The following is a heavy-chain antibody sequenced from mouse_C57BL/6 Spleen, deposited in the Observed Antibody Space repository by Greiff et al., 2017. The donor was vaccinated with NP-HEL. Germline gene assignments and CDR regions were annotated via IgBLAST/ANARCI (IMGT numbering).Heavy chain of an antibody. J-gene: IGHJ4*01. D-gene: IGHD2-4*01. CDR3: ARGPFYYDYDFAMDY. CDR1: GYTFTSYW. Sequence: QVQLKQPGAELVRPGSSVKLSCKASGYTFTSYWMDWVKQRPGQGLEWIGNIYPSDSETHYNQKFKDKATLTVDKSSSTAYMQLSSLTSEDSAVYYCARGPFYYDYDFAMDYWGQGTSVTVSS. V-gene: IGHV1-61*01. CDR2: IYPSDSET.